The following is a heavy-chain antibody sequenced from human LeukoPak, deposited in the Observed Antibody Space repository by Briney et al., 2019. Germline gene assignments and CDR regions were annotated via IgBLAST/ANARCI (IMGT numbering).Heavy chain of an antibody. CDR1: GGSISSYY. J-gene: IGHJ6*02. D-gene: IGHD2-2*01. Sequence: SETLSLTCTVSGGSISSYYWSWIRQPPGKGLEWIGYIYYSGSTNYNPSLKSRVTISVDTSKNQFSLKLSSVTAADTAVYYCASSLGYCSSTSCYVDPYYYYGMDVWGQGTTVTVSS. CDR2: IYYSGST. CDR3: ASSLGYCSSTSCYVDPYYYYGMDV. V-gene: IGHV4-59*01.